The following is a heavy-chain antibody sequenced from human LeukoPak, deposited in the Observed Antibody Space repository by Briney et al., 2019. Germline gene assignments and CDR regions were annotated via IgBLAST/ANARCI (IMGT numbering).Heavy chain of an antibody. Sequence: PSETLSLTCAVYGGSCSGYYWSWIRQPPGKGLEWIGESNHSGSTNYNPSLKSRVTISVDTSKNQFSLKLSSVTAADTAVYYCARGYRFLEWFHTKKRPNWFDPWGQGTLVTVSS. J-gene: IGHJ5*02. V-gene: IGHV4-34*01. D-gene: IGHD3-3*01. CDR3: ARGYRFLEWFHTKKRPNWFDP. CDR2: SNHSGST. CDR1: GGSCSGYY.